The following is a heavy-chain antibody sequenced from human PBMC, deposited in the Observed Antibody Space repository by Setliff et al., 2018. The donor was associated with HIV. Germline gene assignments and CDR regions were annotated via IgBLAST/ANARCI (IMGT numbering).Heavy chain of an antibody. J-gene: IGHJ4*02. CDR1: GGSISSYY. CDR3: AREPRVRGTLDF. V-gene: IGHV4-4*07. Sequence: LSLTCTVSGGSISSYYWSWIRQPAGKGLEWIGRIYASGSTNYNPSLKSRVSISVDMSQNQFSLKVTSVTAADTAVYYCAREPRVRGTLDFWGQGTLVTVSS. D-gene: IGHD2-15*01. CDR2: IYASGST.